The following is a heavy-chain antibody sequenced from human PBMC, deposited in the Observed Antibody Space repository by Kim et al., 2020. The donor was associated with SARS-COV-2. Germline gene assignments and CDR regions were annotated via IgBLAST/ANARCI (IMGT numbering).Heavy chain of an antibody. D-gene: IGHD5-18*01. CDR2: IYYSGST. Sequence: SETLSLTCTVSGGSISSYYWSWIRQPPGKGLEWIGYIYYSGSTNYNPSLKSRVTISVDTSKNQISLKLSSVTAADTAAYYWARIAMVTPGSPYYYYYGMDVWGQGTTVTVSS. J-gene: IGHJ6*02. CDR1: GGSISSYY. CDR3: ARIAMVTPGSPYYYYYGMDV. V-gene: IGHV4-59*08.